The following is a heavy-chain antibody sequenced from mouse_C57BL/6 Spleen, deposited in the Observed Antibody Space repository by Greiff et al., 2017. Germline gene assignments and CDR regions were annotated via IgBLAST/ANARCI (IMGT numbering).Heavy chain of an antibody. J-gene: IGHJ1*03. CDR2: IDPSDSYT. D-gene: IGHD1-1*01. Sequence: QVQLQQPGAELVKPGASVKLSCKASGYTFTSYWMQWVKQRPGQGLEWIGEIDPSDSYTNYNQKFKGKATLTVDTSSSTAYMQLSSLTSEDSAVYYCARSDGSSYYFDVWGTGTTVTVSS. V-gene: IGHV1-50*01. CDR3: ARSDGSSYYFDV. CDR1: GYTFTSYW.